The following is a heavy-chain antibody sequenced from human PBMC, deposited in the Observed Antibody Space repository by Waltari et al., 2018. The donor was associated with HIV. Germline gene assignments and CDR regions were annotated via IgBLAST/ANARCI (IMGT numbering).Heavy chain of an antibody. V-gene: IGHV6-1*01. CDR1: GDSVSSNSAA. CDR2: TYYRSKGYH. CDR3: ARGPREMGGSSSWVDY. J-gene: IGHJ4*02. D-gene: IGHD6-6*01. Sequence: QVQLQQSGPGLVKPSQTLSLTCAISGDSVSSNSAAWNWIRQSPSRGLEWLGSTYYRSKGYHDYGVSVKSRITINPDTSKNHVSRQLNSVTPEDTAVYYCARGPREMGGSSSWVDYWGQGTLVTVSS.